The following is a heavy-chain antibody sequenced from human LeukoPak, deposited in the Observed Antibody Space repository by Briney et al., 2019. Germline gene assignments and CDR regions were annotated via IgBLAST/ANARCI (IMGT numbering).Heavy chain of an antibody. CDR3: ARDQLSIAAAGSRDWYFDL. V-gene: IGHV1-69*04. Sequence: SVKVSCKASGGTFSSYAISWVRQAPGQGLEWMGRIIPILGIANYAQKFQGRVTITADKSTSTAYMELSSLRSEDTAVYYCARDQLSIAAAGSRDWYFDLWGRGTLVTVSS. CDR1: GGTFSSYA. D-gene: IGHD6-13*01. CDR2: IIPILGIA. J-gene: IGHJ2*01.